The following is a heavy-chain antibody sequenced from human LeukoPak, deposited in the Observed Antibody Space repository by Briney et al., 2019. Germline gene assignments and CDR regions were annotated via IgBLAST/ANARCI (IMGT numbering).Heavy chain of an antibody. D-gene: IGHD3-22*01. CDR3: ARVKWVSGYWYFDL. CDR1: GVSLSTNNKY. CDR2: IYYSGST. J-gene: IGHJ2*01. V-gene: IGHV4-39*07. Sequence: PSETLSLTCPVSGVSLSTNNKYWGWIRQTPGKGLEWIGSIYYSGSTFYNPSLKGRVTISVDTSKNQFSLRLNSVTAADTAVFYCARVKWVSGYWYFDLWGRGTLVTVSS.